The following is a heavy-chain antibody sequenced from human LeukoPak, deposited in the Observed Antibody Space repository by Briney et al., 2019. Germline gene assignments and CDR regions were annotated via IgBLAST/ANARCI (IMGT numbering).Heavy chain of an antibody. Sequence: GGSLRLSCAASGFTFSSYEMNWVRQAPGKGLEWVSYISSSGCTIYYADSVKGRFTISRDNAKNSLYLQMSSLRAEDTAVYYCAREYYYGSGNYYYGMDVWGQGTTVTVSS. V-gene: IGHV3-48*03. D-gene: IGHD3-10*01. CDR1: GFTFSSYE. CDR2: ISSSGCTI. J-gene: IGHJ6*02. CDR3: AREYYYGSGNYYYGMDV.